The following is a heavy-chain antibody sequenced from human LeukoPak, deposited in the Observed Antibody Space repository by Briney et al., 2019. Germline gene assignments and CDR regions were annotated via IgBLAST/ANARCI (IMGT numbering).Heavy chain of an antibody. Sequence: PGGSLRLSCAASGFTFSSYGMHWVRQAPGKGLEWVAFIRYDGSNKYYADSVKGRFTISRDNSKNTLYLQMNSLRAEDTAVYYCARDMTTVRYYYYYMDVWGKGTTVTVSS. CDR1: GFTFSSYG. J-gene: IGHJ6*03. CDR3: ARDMTTVRYYYYYMDV. CDR2: IRYDGSNK. D-gene: IGHD4-11*01. V-gene: IGHV3-30*02.